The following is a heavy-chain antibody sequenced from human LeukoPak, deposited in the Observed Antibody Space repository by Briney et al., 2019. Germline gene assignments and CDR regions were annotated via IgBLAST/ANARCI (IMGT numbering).Heavy chain of an antibody. CDR2: IYHSGST. CDR1: GGPISSGGYS. V-gene: IGHV4-30-2*01. D-gene: IGHD3-22*01. Sequence: SETLSLTCAVSGGPISSGGYSWSWIRQPPGKGLEWIGYIYHSGSTYYNPSLKSRVTISVDRSKNQFSLKLSSVTAADTAVYYCARSQWYYYDSSGPGAFDIWGQGTMVTVSS. J-gene: IGHJ3*02. CDR3: ARSQWYYYDSSGPGAFDI.